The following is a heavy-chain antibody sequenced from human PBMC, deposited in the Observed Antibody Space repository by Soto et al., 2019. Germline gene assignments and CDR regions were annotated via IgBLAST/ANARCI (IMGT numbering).Heavy chain of an antibody. V-gene: IGHV1-69*01. CDR1: GGTFSSYA. J-gene: IGHJ4*02. D-gene: IGHD5-12*01. CDR3: ARGGPIEGRWLQPYYFDY. CDR2: IIPIFGTA. Sequence: SGAEVKKPGSSVKVSCKASGGTFSSYAISWVRQAPGQGLEWMGGIIPIFGTANYAQKFQGRVTITADESTSTAYMELSSLRSEDTAVYYCARGGPIEGRWLQPYYFDYWGQGTLVTVSS.